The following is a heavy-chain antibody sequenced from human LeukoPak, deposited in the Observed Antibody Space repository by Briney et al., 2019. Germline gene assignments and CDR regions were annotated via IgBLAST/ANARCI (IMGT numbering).Heavy chain of an antibody. CDR3: ATPEKQWHIFDY. CDR2: ISFDGSNK. Sequence: GGSLRLSCAASGFTFSSYAMHWVRQAPGKGLEWVAVISFDGSNKYYADSVKGRFTISRDDSKNTLYLQMNSLRAEDTAVYYCATPEKQWHIFDYWGQGTLVTVSS. V-gene: IGHV3-30*04. CDR1: GFTFSSYA. J-gene: IGHJ4*02. D-gene: IGHD6-19*01.